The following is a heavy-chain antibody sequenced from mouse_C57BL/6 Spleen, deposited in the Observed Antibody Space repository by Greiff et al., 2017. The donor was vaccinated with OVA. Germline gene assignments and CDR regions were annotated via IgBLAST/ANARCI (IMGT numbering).Heavy chain of an antibody. CDR1: GYAFSSSW. V-gene: IGHV1-82*01. J-gene: IGHJ4*01. D-gene: IGHD1-1*01. Sequence: VQLVESGPELVKPGASVKISCKASGYAFSSSWMNWVKQRPGKGLEWIGRIYPGDGDTNYNGKFKGKATLTADKSSSTAYMPIRSLTSEDSAVYFGAREGGVVATDYAMDYWGQGTSVTVSS. CDR2: IYPGDGDT. CDR3: AREGGVVATDYAMDY.